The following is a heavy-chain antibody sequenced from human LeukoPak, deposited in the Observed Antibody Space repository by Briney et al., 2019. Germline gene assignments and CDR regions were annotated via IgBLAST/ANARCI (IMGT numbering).Heavy chain of an antibody. CDR1: GFTFKSSS. D-gene: IGHD1-1*01. CDR2: IGHFTGDI. J-gene: IGHJ4*01. V-gene: IGHV3-21*01. Sequence: GGFLRLSCVTSGFTFKSSSMSWVRQAPGKGLELVAFIGHFTGDIFYADSVKGRFNISRDDAKASVYLQMNSLRVDDTAVYFCARDPYTGSMFDYWGHGTLVTVSS. CDR3: ARDPYTGSMFDY.